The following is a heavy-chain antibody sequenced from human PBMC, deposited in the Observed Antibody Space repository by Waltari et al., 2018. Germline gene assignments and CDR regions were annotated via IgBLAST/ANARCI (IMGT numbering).Heavy chain of an antibody. Sequence: QVQLVESGGGVVQPGRSLRLSCAASGFTFSSYAMHWVRQAPGKGLEWVAVISYDGSNKYYADSVKGRFTISRDNSKNTRYLQMNSLRAEDTAVYYCARDGSVGSYYYYGMDVWGQGTTVTVSS. CDR2: ISYDGSNK. CDR3: ARDGSVGSYYYYGMDV. J-gene: IGHJ6*02. D-gene: IGHD3-10*01. V-gene: IGHV3-30-3*01. CDR1: GFTFSSYA.